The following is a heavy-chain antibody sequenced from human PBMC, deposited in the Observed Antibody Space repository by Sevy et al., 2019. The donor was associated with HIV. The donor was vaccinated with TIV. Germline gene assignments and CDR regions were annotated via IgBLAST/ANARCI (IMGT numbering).Heavy chain of an antibody. CDR2: IXXXXXX. Sequence: SETLSLTXTVXGGXXXXYXWSXIRXXXGXGXXXIGYIXXXXXXXYNPSLKSRVTISVDTSKNQFSLKLSXGTAADTAVYYCAXXXXSXXXXXXYWGQXTLVTVSS. CDR3: AXXXXSXXXXXXY. CDR1: GGXXXXYX. V-gene: IGHV4-59*01. J-gene: IGHJ4*02.